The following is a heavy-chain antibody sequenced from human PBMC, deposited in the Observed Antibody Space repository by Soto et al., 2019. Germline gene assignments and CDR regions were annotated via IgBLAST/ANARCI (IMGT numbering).Heavy chain of an antibody. V-gene: IGHV1-24*01. D-gene: IGHD3-3*01. CDR1: GYTLTELS. CDR2: FDPEDGET. J-gene: IGHJ6*02. Sequence: ASVKVSCKVSGYTLTELSMHWVRQAPGKGLEWMGGFDPEDGETIYAQKFQGRVTMTEDTSTDTAYMELSSLRSEDTAVYYCATDMIFWSGPLRCMDVWGQGTMVTVFS. CDR3: ATDMIFWSGPLRCMDV.